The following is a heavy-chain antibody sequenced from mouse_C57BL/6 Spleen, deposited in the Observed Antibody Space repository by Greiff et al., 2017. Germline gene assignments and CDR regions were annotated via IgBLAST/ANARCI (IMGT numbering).Heavy chain of an antibody. V-gene: IGHV8-8*01. CDR1: GFSLSTFGMG. Sequence: QVTLKESGPGILQPSQTLSLTCSFSGFSLSTFGMGVGWIRQPSGKGLEWLAHIWWDADKYYNPALKSRLTISKDTSKNQVFLKIANGDTADTATYYCARIAGGDYGNYDWYFDVWGTGTTVTVSS. J-gene: IGHJ1*03. CDR2: IWWDADK. D-gene: IGHD2-1*01. CDR3: ARIAGGDYGNYDWYFDV.